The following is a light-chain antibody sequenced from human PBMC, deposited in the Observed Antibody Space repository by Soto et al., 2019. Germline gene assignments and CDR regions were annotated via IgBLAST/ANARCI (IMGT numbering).Light chain of an antibody. CDR1: QSVSSSY. V-gene: IGKV3-20*01. Sequence: ETVLTQSPGTLSLSPGERATLSCRASQSVSSSYLAWYQQKPGQAPRLLIYGASTGATGIPDRFSGSGSGTDFTLTISRLEPEDFAVYYCQQYGSSPPSWTFVQGTKVEIK. CDR3: QQYGSSPPSWT. CDR2: GAS. J-gene: IGKJ1*01.